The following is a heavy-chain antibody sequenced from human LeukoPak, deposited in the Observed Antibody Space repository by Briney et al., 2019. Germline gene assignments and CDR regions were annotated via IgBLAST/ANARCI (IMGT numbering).Heavy chain of an antibody. V-gene: IGHV4-59*01. J-gene: IGHJ6*02. CDR1: GDSISRYN. CDR3: ARGSWELIVGMDV. D-gene: IGHD1-26*01. Sequence: SETLSLTCTVSGDSISRYNGTWIRQPPGKGLEWIGYIYYSGSTNYNPSLKSRVTISVDTSKNQFSLKLSSVTAADTAVYYCARGSWELIVGMDVWGQGTTVTVSS. CDR2: IYYSGST.